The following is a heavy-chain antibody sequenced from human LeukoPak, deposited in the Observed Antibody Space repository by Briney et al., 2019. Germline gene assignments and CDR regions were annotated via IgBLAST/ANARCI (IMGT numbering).Heavy chain of an antibody. V-gene: IGHV4-34*01. CDR1: GGSFSGYY. Sequence: SETLSLTCAVYGGSFSGYYWSWIRQPPGKGLEWIGEINHSGSTNYNPSLKSRVTISVDTSKNQFSLKLSSVTAADTAVYYCARAREQLGEFDYWGQGTLVIVSS. J-gene: IGHJ4*02. D-gene: IGHD6-6*01. CDR2: INHSGST. CDR3: ARAREQLGEFDY.